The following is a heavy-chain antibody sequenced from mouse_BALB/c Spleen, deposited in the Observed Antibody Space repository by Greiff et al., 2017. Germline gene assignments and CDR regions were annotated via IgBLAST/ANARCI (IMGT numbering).Heavy chain of an antibody. CDR1: GYTFTSYW. J-gene: IGHJ1*01. D-gene: IGHD2-10*02. CDR2: IYPGNSDT. Sequence: VQLQQSGTVLARPGASVKMSCKASGYTFTSYWMHWVKQRPGQGLEWIGAIYPGNSDTSYNQKFKGKAKLTAVTSTSTAYMELSSLTNEDSAVYYCTRQSYGNYEYFDVWGAGTTVTVSS. CDR3: TRQSYGNYEYFDV. V-gene: IGHV1-5*01.